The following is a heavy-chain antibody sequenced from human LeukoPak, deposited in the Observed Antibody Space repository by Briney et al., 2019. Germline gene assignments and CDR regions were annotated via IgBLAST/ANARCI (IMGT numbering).Heavy chain of an antibody. CDR3: AKNGGPHGMDV. CDR1: GFTFSSTW. Sequence: PGGSLRLSCAASGFTFSSTWMSWVRQAPGKRLEWVANIKHDGSETNYVDSVKGRFTISRDNAKNSLHLQMNSLRVEDTAVYYCAKNGGPHGMDVWGQGTTVTVSS. CDR2: IKHDGSET. V-gene: IGHV3-7*02. D-gene: IGHD3-16*01. J-gene: IGHJ6*02.